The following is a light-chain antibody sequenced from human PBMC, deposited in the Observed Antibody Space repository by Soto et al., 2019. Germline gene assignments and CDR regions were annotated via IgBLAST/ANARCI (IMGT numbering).Light chain of an antibody. CDR3: QQYNSFWT. V-gene: IGKV1-5*01. Sequence: DIQMTQSPSTLSASVGDRVTITCRASQSISTWLAWYQQKPGKAPKLLIYDAFYLERGVPSRFSGSGSGTEFTLTISSLQPDDPATYYCQQYNSFWTFGQGTKVEI. CDR1: QSISTW. J-gene: IGKJ1*01. CDR2: DAF.